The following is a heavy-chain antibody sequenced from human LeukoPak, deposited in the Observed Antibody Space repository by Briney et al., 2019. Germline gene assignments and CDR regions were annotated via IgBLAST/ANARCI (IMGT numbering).Heavy chain of an antibody. V-gene: IGHV3-73*01. CDR3: AREGGYYDSSVNTSLR. D-gene: IGHD3-22*01. CDR2: IRSKANSYAT. Sequence: PGGSLRLSCAASGFTFSGSAMHWVRQASGKGLEWVGRIRSKANSYATAYAASVKGRFTISRDDSKNTAYLQMNSLKTEDTAVYYCAREGGYYDSSVNTSLRWGQGTLVTVSS. CDR1: GFTFSGSA. J-gene: IGHJ4*02.